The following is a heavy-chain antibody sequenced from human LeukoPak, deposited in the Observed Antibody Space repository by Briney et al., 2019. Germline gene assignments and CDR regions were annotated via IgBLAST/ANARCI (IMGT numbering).Heavy chain of an antibody. CDR3: ARHRTYYYDSSGYYEGGWFDP. Sequence: NSSETLSLTCTVSGGSISSYYWSWIRQPPGKGLEWIGYIYTSGSTNYNPSLKSRVTISVDTSKNQFSLKLSSEIAADTAVYYCARHRTYYYDSSGYYEGGWFDPWGQGTLVTVSS. CDR2: IYTSGST. V-gene: IGHV4-4*09. J-gene: IGHJ5*02. CDR1: GGSISSYY. D-gene: IGHD3-22*01.